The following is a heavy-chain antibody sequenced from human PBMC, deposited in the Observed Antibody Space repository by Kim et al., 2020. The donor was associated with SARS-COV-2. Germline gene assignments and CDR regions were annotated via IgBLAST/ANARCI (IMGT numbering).Heavy chain of an antibody. V-gene: IGHV4-59*01. J-gene: IGHJ4*02. Sequence: SRKSRATISVDTSKNQFSLKLSSVTAADTAVYYCVRSGSYYNFPLYYFDYWGQGTLVTVSS. CDR3: VRSGSYYNFPLYYFDY. D-gene: IGHD3-10*01.